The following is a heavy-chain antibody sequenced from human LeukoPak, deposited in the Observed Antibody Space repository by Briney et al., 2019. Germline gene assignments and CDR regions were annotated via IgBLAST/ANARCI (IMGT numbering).Heavy chain of an antibody. J-gene: IGHJ3*02. CDR1: GFTFDDYA. CDR2: ISWNSGSI. Sequence: PGGSLRLSCAASGFTFDDYAMPWVRQAPGKGLEWVSGISWNSGSIGYADSVKGRFTISRDNAKNSLYLQMNSLRAEDTALYYCARSQRLGAFDIWGQGTMVTVSS. CDR3: ARSQRLGAFDI. V-gene: IGHV3-9*01. D-gene: IGHD6-25*01.